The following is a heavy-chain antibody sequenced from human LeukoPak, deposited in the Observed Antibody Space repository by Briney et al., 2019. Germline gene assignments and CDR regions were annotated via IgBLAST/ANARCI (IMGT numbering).Heavy chain of an antibody. CDR3: ARGQGSSYHYYYYYMDV. CDR2: IYTSGST. D-gene: IGHD6-6*01. J-gene: IGHJ6*03. CDR1: GGSISSGSYY. Sequence: SQTLSLTCIVSGGSISSGSYYWSWIRQPAGKGLEWIGRIYTSGSTNYNPSLKSRVTISVDTSKNQFSLKLSSVTAADTAVYYCARGQGSSYHYYYYYMDVWGKGTTVTVSS. V-gene: IGHV4-61*02.